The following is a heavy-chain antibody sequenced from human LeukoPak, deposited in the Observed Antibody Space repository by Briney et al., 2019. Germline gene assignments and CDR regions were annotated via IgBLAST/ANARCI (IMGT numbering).Heavy chain of an antibody. D-gene: IGHD3-22*01. CDR1: GFTFSSYA. J-gene: IGHJ4*02. CDR3: AKVSYYYDSSGYYYFDY. CDR2: ISGSGGST. V-gene: IGHV3-23*01. Sequence: GGCLRLSCAASGFTFSSYAMSWVRQAPGKGLEWVSAISGSGGSTYYADSVKGRFTISRDNSKNTLYLQMNSLRAEDTAVYYCAKVSYYYDSSGYYYFDYWGQGTLVTVSS.